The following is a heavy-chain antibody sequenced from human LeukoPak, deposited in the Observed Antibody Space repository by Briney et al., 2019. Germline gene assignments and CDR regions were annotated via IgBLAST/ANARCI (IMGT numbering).Heavy chain of an antibody. V-gene: IGHV4-59*01. CDR2: IYYSGST. D-gene: IGHD6-13*01. CDR3: ARIAAGGTVFDY. Sequence: SETLSLTCTVSGGSIRTYYWSWIRQPPGKGLEWIGYIYYSGSTNYNPSLKSRVTISVDTSKNQFSLKLSSVTAADTAAYYCARIAAGGTVFDYWGQGTLVTVSS. J-gene: IGHJ4*02. CDR1: GGSIRTYY.